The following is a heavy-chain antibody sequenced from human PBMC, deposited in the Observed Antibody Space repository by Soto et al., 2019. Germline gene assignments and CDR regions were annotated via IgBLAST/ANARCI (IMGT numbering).Heavy chain of an antibody. CDR1: GYTFTGYY. Sequence: ALVKVSCKASGYTFTGYYMHWVRQAPGQGLEWMGWINPNSGGTNYAQKFQGRVTMTRDTSISTAYMELSRLRSDDTAVYYCARDLSYYDSSAVDYWGQGTLVTVSS. CDR2: INPNSGGT. J-gene: IGHJ4*02. V-gene: IGHV1-2*02. D-gene: IGHD3-22*01. CDR3: ARDLSYYDSSAVDY.